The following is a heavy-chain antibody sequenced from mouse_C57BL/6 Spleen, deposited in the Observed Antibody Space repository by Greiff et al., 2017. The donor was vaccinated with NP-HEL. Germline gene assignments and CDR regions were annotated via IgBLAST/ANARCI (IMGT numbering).Heavy chain of an antibody. Sequence: EVQVVESGGGLVKPGGSLKLSCAASGFTFSSYAMSWVRQTPEKRLEWVATISDGGSYTYYPDNVKGRFTISRDNAKNNLYLQMSHLKSEDTAMYYCATDYGSSLSYSMDYWGQGTSVTVSS. CDR2: ISDGGSYT. CDR3: ATDYGSSLSYSMDY. J-gene: IGHJ4*01. CDR1: GFTFSSYA. V-gene: IGHV5-4*01. D-gene: IGHD1-1*01.